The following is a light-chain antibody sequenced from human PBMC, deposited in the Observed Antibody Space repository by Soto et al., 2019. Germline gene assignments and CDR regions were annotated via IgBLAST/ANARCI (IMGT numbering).Light chain of an antibody. CDR1: QSVSSSY. J-gene: IGKJ1*01. Sequence: EIVLTQSPGTLSLSPGERATLSCRASQSVSSSYLAWNQQKPGQAPRRLIYGASSRATGITDRFSGSGSGTYLTLTISRVEPEYNAAYFCQHDSSPPWTFGQGTKVEIK. V-gene: IGKV3-20*01. CDR2: GAS. CDR3: QHDSSPPWT.